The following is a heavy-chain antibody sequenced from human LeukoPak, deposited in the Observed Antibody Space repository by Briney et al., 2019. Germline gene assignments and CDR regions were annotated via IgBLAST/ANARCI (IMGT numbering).Heavy chain of an antibody. CDR3: ANAGTAFDY. V-gene: IGHV3-9*01. D-gene: IGHD1/OR15-1a*01. J-gene: IGHJ4*02. CDR1: GFTFDDYA. CDR2: ISWNSGSI. Sequence: GGSLGLSCAASGFTFDDYAMHWVRQAPGKGLEWVSGISWNSGSIGYADSVKGRFTISRDSAKNSLYLQMNSLRAEDTALYYCANAGTAFDYWGQGTLVTVSS.